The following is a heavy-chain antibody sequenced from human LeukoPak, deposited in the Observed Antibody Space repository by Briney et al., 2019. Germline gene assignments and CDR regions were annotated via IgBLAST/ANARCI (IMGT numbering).Heavy chain of an antibody. D-gene: IGHD3-10*01. CDR3: AKDIITMVRGVPPDYYYYGMDV. V-gene: IGHV3-30*18. J-gene: IGHJ6*02. CDR2: ISYDGSNK. CDR1: GFTFSSYG. Sequence: GGSLRLSCAASGFTFSSYGMHWVRQAPGKGLEWVAVISYDGSNKYYADSVKGRFTISRDNSKNTLYLQMNSLRAEDTAVYYCAKDIITMVRGVPPDYYYYGMDVWGQGTTVIVSS.